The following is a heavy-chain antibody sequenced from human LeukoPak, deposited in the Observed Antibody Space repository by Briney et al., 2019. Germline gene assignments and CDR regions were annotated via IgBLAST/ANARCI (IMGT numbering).Heavy chain of an antibody. J-gene: IGHJ4*02. V-gene: IGHV3-33*06. CDR1: GFTFSHYG. D-gene: IGHD4-11*01. CDR2: IWNDGSDK. Sequence: GGSLRLSCATSGFTFSHYGMHWVRQAPGKGLEWVAVIWNDGSDKYYGDSVKGRFTISRDNSKKTVYLQMNSLRVEDTAVYYRAKDAQRGFDYSNSLESWGQGALVTVSS. CDR3: AKDAQRGFDYSNSLES.